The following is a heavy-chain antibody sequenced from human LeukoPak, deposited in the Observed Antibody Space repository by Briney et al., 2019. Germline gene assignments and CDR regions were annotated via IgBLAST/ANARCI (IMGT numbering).Heavy chain of an antibody. CDR2: IYTSGST. CDR1: GASISDGDYY. Sequence: SETLSLTCTVSGASISDGDYYWSWIRQPAGRGLEWIGRIYTSGSTYYNPSLESRVSISVDTSRNHFSLTLTSVTAADTAVYFCAGRYLPKTVTTFDYWGQGTLVTVSS. D-gene: IGHD4-17*01. V-gene: IGHV4-61*02. J-gene: IGHJ4*02. CDR3: AGRYLPKTVTTFDY.